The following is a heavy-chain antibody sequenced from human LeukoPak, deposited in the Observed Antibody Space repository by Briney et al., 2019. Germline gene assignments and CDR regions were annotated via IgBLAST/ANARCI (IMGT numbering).Heavy chain of an antibody. J-gene: IGHJ6*02. CDR3: ARDDSTYSSSRGYYYYGMDV. V-gene: IGHV4-4*07. CDR2: IYTSGST. Sequence: SETLSLTCTVSGGSISSYYWSWIRQPAGKGLEWIGRIYTSGSTNYNPSLKGRVTMPVDTSKNQFSLKLSSVTAADTAVYYCARDDSTYSSSRGYYYYGMDVWGQGTTVTVSS. CDR1: GGSISSYY. D-gene: IGHD6-6*01.